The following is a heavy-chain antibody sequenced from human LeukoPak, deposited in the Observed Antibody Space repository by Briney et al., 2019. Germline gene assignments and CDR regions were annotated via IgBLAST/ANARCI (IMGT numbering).Heavy chain of an antibody. J-gene: IGHJ4*02. CDR1: AYSISSGYY. D-gene: IGHD2-2*01. V-gene: IGHV4-38-2*01. CDR2: VYHSGST. Sequence: KPSETLSLTCAVSAYSISSGYYWGWIRQPPGKGLEWTGNVYHSGSTYYNPSLRSRVTISVDTSKNHFSLQLNSVTAADTAVYYCPRHFSKYQLLSGGSFDYWGEGSLMTASS. CDR3: PRHFSKYQLLSGGSFDY.